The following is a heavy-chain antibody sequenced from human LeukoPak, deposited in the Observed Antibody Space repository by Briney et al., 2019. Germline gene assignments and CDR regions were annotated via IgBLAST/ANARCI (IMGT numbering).Heavy chain of an antibody. D-gene: IGHD3-22*01. CDR2: INHSGNP. CDR1: GGSFSGYY. Sequence: SETLSLTCAVYGGSFSGYYWSWIRQPPGQGLEWIGEINHSGNPNYNPSLKSRVTISVDTSKNQFSLKLSSVTAADTAVYYCARGSNYYDSRGYYGAPPEYFQHWGQGTLVTVSS. CDR3: ARGSNYYDSRGYYGAPPEYFQH. J-gene: IGHJ1*01. V-gene: IGHV4-34*01.